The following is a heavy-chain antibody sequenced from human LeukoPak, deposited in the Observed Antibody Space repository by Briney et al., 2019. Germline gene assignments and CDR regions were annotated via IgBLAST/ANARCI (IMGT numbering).Heavy chain of an antibody. CDR3: AKEPYDILTGPSGPYEY. CDR1: GFTFSSYS. V-gene: IGHV3-21*04. Sequence: GGSLRRSCSASGFTFSSYSMNWVRQAPGKGLEWVSSISSSSSYIYYADSVKGRFTISGDNSKNTLYLQMNSLRAEDTAVYYCAKEPYDILTGPSGPYEYWGQGTLVTVSS. CDR2: ISSSSSYI. D-gene: IGHD3-9*01. J-gene: IGHJ4*02.